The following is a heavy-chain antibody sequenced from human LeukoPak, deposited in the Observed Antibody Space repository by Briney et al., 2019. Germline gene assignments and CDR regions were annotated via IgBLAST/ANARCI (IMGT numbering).Heavy chain of an antibody. CDR3: AKSSGSGPYFYGMDV. CDR2: ISGSGSTT. Sequence: GGSLRLSCVASGFTFNFYAMSWVRQAPGKGPEWVSGISGSGSTTYYADSVKGRFTISRDNSKNTLYLQMNSLRVEDTAVYYCAKSSGSGPYFYGMDVWGHGTTVTVSS. V-gene: IGHV3-23*01. CDR1: GFTFNFYA. J-gene: IGHJ6*02. D-gene: IGHD3-10*01.